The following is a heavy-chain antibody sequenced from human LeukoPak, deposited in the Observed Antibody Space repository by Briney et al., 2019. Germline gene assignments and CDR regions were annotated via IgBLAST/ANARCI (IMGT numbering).Heavy chain of an antibody. CDR1: GYSFTRYW. Sequence: GESLKISCKGSGYSFTRYWIGWVRQMPGKGLEWMGIIYPGDSDTRYSPSFQGQVTISADKPISTAYLQWNSLKASDTAIYYCARSGTYYGFSDYWGQGTLVTVSP. J-gene: IGHJ4*02. CDR2: IYPGDSDT. V-gene: IGHV5-51*04. CDR3: ARSGTYYGFSDY. D-gene: IGHD1-26*01.